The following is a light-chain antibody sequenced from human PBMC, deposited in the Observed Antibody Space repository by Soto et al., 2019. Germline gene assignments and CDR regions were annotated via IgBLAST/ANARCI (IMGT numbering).Light chain of an antibody. Sequence: DIQMTQSPSSLSASVGDRVTITCRASQGISNYLAWYQQIPGKVPKLLISAASTLQSGVPSRFSGSGSETDFTLTISRLQPEAVSSYYCQKYTNVPAFGGGTKVEIK. CDR2: AAS. CDR3: QKYTNVPA. V-gene: IGKV1-27*01. J-gene: IGKJ4*01. CDR1: QGISNY.